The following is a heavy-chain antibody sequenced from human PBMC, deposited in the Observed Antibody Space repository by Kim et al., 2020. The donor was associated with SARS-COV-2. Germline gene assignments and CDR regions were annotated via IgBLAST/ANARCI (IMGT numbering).Heavy chain of an antibody. CDR2: ISSDGSST. CDR3: ARGFFRNGFDV. V-gene: IGHV3-74*01. Sequence: GGSLRLSCAASGFTFNDYWINWVRQAPGKGLVWVSRISSDGSSTNYADSVKGRFTMSRDNAENTVYPQMNSLRAEDTAVYYCARGFFRNGFDVWGQGTTVTVSS. CDR1: GFTFNDYW. J-gene: IGHJ6*02. D-gene: IGHD3-3*01.